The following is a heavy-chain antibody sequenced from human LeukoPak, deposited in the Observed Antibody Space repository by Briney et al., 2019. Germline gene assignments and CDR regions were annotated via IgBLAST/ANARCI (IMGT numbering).Heavy chain of an antibody. CDR2: IHADGGRT. CDR1: GFAFADYA. J-gene: IGHJ6*02. V-gene: IGHV3-43*02. CDR3: STWAFYHGLDV. D-gene: IGHD2/OR15-2a*01. Sequence: PGGSLRLFCAASGFAFADYAMHWVRQIPGKGLECVAHIHADGGRTFYADSVKGRFTVSRDNGKNSLFLQMDSLTSDDTALYYCSTWAFYHGLDVWGQGATVIVSS.